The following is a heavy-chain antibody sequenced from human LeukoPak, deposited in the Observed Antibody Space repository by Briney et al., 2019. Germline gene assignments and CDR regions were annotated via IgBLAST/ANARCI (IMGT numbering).Heavy chain of an antibody. CDR1: GATFTTYA. CDR2: IIPIFGTA. D-gene: IGHD3-22*01. J-gene: IGHJ6*03. Sequence: AASVKVSCKASGATFTTYAIIWVRQAPGQGLEWMGGIIPIFGTANYAQKFQGRVTITTDESTSTAYMELSSLRSEDTAVYYCARVKGDSSGYYYYYMDVWGKGTTVTVSS. V-gene: IGHV1-69*05. CDR3: ARVKGDSSGYYYYYMDV.